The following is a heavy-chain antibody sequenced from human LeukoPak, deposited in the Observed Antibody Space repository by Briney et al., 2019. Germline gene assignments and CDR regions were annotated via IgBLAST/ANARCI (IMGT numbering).Heavy chain of an antibody. V-gene: IGHV3-43D*03. D-gene: IGHD3-9*01. CDR3: AKGGDILTGYCDY. CDR2: ISWDGGST. CDR1: GFTFDDYA. Sequence: GGSLRLSCAASGFTFDDYAMHWVRQAPGKGLEWVSLISWDGGSTYYADSVKGRFTISRDNSKNSLYLQMNSLRAEDTALYYYAKGGDILTGYCDYWGQGTLVTVSS. J-gene: IGHJ4*02.